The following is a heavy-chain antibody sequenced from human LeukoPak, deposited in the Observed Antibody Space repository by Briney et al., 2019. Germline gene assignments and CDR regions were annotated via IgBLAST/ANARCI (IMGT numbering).Heavy chain of an antibody. CDR2: IYSGGST. Sequence: GGSLRLSCAASGFTVSSNYMSWVRQAPGKGLEWVSVIYSGGSTYYADSVKGRFTIYRDNSKNTLYLQMNSLRAEDTAVYYCARDRSLWFGEFPYYYGMDVWGQGTTVTVSS. CDR3: ARDRSLWFGEFPYYYGMDV. D-gene: IGHD3-10*01. V-gene: IGHV3-66*01. CDR1: GFTVSSNY. J-gene: IGHJ6*02.